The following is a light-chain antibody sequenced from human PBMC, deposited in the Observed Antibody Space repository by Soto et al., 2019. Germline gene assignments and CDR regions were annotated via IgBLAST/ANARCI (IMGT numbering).Light chain of an antibody. V-gene: IGKV3-11*01. CDR3: QQRGDWPLT. CDR2: DAS. Sequence: EIVLTQSPATLSLSPGERATLSCRASQSVSGKLAWYQQKVGQAPRLLIYDASNRATGIPARFSASGSGTDFTLTISSLEPEDFAVYYCQQRGDWPLTFGGGTKVEIK. J-gene: IGKJ4*01. CDR1: QSVSGK.